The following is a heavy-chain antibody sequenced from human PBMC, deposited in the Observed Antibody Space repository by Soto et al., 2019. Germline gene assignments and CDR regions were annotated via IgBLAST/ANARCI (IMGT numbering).Heavy chain of an antibody. CDR1: GGTYSSNT. V-gene: IGHV1-69*06. CDR2: IIPLFGTA. CDR3: VSKAACGGDWYAFAS. J-gene: IGHJ4*02. Sequence: QVQLVQSGAAVKKPGSSVKISCKASGGTYSSNTINWVRQTAGQGLEWMGGIIPLFGTANYAENFRGRVTFTADRLTKTEYMEMRSLSSADIAVFYCVSKAACGGDWYAFASWGQGSLVTVTS. D-gene: IGHD2-21*02.